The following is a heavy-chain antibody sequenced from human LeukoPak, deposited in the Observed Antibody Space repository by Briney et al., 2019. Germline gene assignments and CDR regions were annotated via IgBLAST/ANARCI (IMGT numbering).Heavy chain of an antibody. CDR2: ISGSGGSK. D-gene: IGHD3-10*01. CDR3: AKDQGYMVRG. V-gene: IGHV3-23*01. CDR1: YA. Sequence: YAXRXXXXAPGKGVEWVSAISGSGGSKYYADSVKGRFTISRDNSKNTLYLQMNSLRAEDTAVYYCAKDQGYMVRGWGQGTLVTVSS. J-gene: IGHJ4*02.